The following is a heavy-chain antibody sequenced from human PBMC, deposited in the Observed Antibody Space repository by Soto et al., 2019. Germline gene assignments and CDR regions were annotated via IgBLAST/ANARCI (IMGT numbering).Heavy chain of an antibody. CDR1: GFTFSTYA. D-gene: IGHD2-8*01. CDR2: ISSNGRST. CDR3: ARDRCTNGVCYAPSDY. V-gene: IGHV3-64*01. J-gene: IGHJ4*02. Sequence: PGGSLRLSCATSGFTFSTYAMHWVRQAPGEGLEYVSAISSNGRSTYYANSVKGRFTISRDNSKNTLYLQMDSLRAEDMAVYYCARDRCTNGVCYAPSDYWGQGTLVTVSS.